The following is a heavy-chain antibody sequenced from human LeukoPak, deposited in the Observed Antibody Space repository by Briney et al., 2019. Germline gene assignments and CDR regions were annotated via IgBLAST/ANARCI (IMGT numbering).Heavy chain of an antibody. V-gene: IGHV3-23*01. Sequence: PGGSLRLSCAASGFTFTSYAMTWVRQAPGKGLEWVSAIGGSGDKTYYADSVKGRFTISRDRSMNTVFLQMNSLRAEDTAIYYCAKERSGGWPFDYWGHGTLVTISS. J-gene: IGHJ4*01. D-gene: IGHD6-19*01. CDR2: IGGSGDKT. CDR1: GFTFTSYA. CDR3: AKERSGGWPFDY.